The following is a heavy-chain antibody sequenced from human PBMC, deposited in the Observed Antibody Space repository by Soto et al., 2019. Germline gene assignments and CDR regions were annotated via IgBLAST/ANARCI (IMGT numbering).Heavy chain of an antibody. D-gene: IGHD3-3*01. CDR2: ISSSSSTI. CDR3: ARDSVDFWSGYQNDTYYYYYYGMDV. J-gene: IGHJ6*02. Sequence: EVQLVESGGGLVQPGGSLRLSCAASGFTFSSYSMNWVRQAPGKGLEWVSYISSSSSTIYYADSVKGRFTISRDNAKNSLYLQMNSLRDEDTAVYYCARDSVDFWSGYQNDTYYYYYYGMDVWGQGTTVTVSS. CDR1: GFTFSSYS. V-gene: IGHV3-48*02.